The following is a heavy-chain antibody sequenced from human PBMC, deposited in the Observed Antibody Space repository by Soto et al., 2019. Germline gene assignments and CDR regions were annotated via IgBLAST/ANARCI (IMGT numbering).Heavy chain of an antibody. D-gene: IGHD3-9*01. V-gene: IGHV4-39*01. CDR1: GGSISSSSDY. CDR3: ARHDWAKPFDY. Sequence: SETLSLTCTVSGGSISSSSDYWGWIRQPPGKGLEWIGSIYYSGSTYYNPSLKSRVTISVDTSKNQFSLKLSSVTAADTAVYYCARHDWAKPFDYWGQGTLVTVSS. J-gene: IGHJ4*02. CDR2: IYYSGST.